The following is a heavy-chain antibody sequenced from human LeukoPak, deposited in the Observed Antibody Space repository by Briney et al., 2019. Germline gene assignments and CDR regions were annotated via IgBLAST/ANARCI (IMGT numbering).Heavy chain of an antibody. V-gene: IGHV5-51*01. CDR3: ARPLNSGWDY. J-gene: IGHJ4*02. D-gene: IGHD6-25*01. CDR1: GYRFTSYW. CDR2: IYPGDSDT. Sequence: GESLKISRKGSGYRFTSYWIGWVRQMPGKGLEWMATIYPGDSDTRYSPSLQGQVTISADQSISTAYLQWSSLKASDTAIYYCARPLNSGWDYWGQGTLVTVSS.